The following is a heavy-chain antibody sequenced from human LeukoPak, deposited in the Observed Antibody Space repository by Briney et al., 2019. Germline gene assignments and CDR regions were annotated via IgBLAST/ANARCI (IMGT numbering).Heavy chain of an antibody. V-gene: IGHV3-7*01. Sequence: PGGSLRLSCAASGFTFSSYGMHWVRQAPGKGLEWVANIKQDGSEKYYVDSVKGRFTISRDNAKNSLYLQMNSLRAEDTAVYYCARDRPYGDYGWVLTYYFDYWGQGTLVTVSS. CDR3: ARDRPYGDYGWVLTYYFDY. D-gene: IGHD4-17*01. J-gene: IGHJ4*02. CDR2: IKQDGSEK. CDR1: GFTFSSYG.